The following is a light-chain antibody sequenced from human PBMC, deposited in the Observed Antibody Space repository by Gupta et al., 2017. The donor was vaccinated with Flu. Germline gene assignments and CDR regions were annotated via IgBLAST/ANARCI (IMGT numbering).Light chain of an antibody. CDR3: SSYRSNSGLL. CDR2: DVS. CDR1: NNDIGYFNY. Sequence: QSALTQPASVSGSPGPSITISCSGTNNDIGYFNYVSRYQHHPGKAPKLILYDVSDRPSGISERFSGSKSGGTASLTISGLQADVEADYYCSSYRSNSGLLFGGGTKLTVL. J-gene: IGLJ3*02. V-gene: IGLV2-14*01.